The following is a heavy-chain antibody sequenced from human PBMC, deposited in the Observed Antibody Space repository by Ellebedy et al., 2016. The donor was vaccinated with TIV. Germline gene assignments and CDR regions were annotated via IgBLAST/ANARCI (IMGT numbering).Heavy chain of an antibody. J-gene: IGHJ5*02. D-gene: IGHD3-22*01. Sequence: MPSETLSLTCSASGGSITSHYWTWIRQSPTKGLEWVGHMYNPDSINYNPSLQSRVTMSRDTSKNQLSLKLTSVTASDTAIYYCARDYLGTMIGDLWGPGILVNVSS. CDR2: MYNPDSI. V-gene: IGHV4-59*11. CDR1: GGSITSHY. CDR3: ARDYLGTMIGDL.